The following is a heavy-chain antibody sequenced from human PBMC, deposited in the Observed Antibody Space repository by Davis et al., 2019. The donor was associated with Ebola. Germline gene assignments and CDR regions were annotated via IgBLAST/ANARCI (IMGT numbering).Heavy chain of an antibody. CDR2: LYHSGST. V-gene: IGHV4-4*02. CDR3: ARLFSDGDYAFNYFDY. CDR1: AGSTSSSNW. D-gene: IGHD4-17*01. J-gene: IGHJ4*02. Sequence: SETLSLTCAVSAGSTSSSNWWRWVRQPPGKGLEWIGELYHSGSTNYNPSLKSRVTISVDKSKNQFSLKLSSVTAADTAVYYCARLFSDGDYAFNYFDYWGQGTLVTVSS.